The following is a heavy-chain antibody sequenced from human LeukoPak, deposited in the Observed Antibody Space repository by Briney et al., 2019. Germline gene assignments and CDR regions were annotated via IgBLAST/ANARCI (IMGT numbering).Heavy chain of an antibody. J-gene: IGHJ5*02. CDR2: IYSDGVT. V-gene: IGHV3-66*02. CDR1: GFIVSLYA. Sequence: GGSLRLSCAASGFIVSLYAMSWVRQAPGKGLAWVSLIYSDGVTQYADSVKGRFTISRDNSKNTLYLQMNSLRDEDTAVYFCARDRAEGKTWVEFDPWGQGTLVTVSS. CDR3: ARDRAEGKTWVEFDP.